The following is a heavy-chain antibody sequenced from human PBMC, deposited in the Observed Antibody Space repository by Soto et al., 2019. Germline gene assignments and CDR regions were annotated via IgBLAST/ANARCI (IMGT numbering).Heavy chain of an antibody. D-gene: IGHD6-19*01. V-gene: IGHV3-23*01. Sequence: EVQLLESGGGLVQPGGSQRLSCTASGFTFSSYALSWVRQAPGKGLEWVSSISGSGGSTYYADSVQGRVTISRDNSKNNLYLQMSSLRAEDTAVYYCAKESLKTPVTGPVDCWGQGTVVTVSS. J-gene: IGHJ4*02. CDR3: AKESLKTPVTGPVDC. CDR2: ISGSGGST. CDR1: GFTFSSYA.